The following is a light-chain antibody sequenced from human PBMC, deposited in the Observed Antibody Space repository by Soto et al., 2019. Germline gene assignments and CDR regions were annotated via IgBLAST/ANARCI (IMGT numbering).Light chain of an antibody. J-gene: IGLJ1*01. CDR3: SSYTSSSTLGV. Sequence: QSVLTQPASVSGSPGQSITISCTGTSSDVGGYNYVSWYQQHPGKAPKVMIYDVSNRPSGVSNRFSGSKSGNTASLTISGLQAEDEADYYCSSYTSSSTLGVVGTGTKLTVL. CDR2: DVS. CDR1: SSDVGGYNY. V-gene: IGLV2-14*01.